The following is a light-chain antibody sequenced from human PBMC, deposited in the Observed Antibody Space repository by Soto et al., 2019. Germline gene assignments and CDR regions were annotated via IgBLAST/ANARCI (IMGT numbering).Light chain of an antibody. Sequence: DIVVTQSPLSLPVTPGEPASISCRSSQSLLHSNGYNYLDWYLQEPGQSPQLLIYLGSNRASGVPDRFSGSGSGTDFTLKISRVEAEDVGLYYCMQALQAPLTFGQGTKVEIE. J-gene: IGKJ1*01. V-gene: IGKV2-28*01. CDR1: QSLLHSNGYNY. CDR3: MQALQAPLT. CDR2: LGS.